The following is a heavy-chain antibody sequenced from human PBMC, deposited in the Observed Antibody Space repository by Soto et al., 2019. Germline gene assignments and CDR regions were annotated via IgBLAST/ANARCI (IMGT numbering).Heavy chain of an antibody. V-gene: IGHV4-38-2*02. CDR2: IYHSGKT. J-gene: IGHJ5*02. CDR1: GYSISSGYY. CDR3: ARDKRVTMIGGWFDP. Sequence: SETLSLTCVVSGYSISSGYYWAWVRQPPGKELEWIGSIYHSGKTYYKPSLRSRVTVSVDTSKNQFSMKLISVTAADTAVYYCARDKRVTMIGGWFDPWGQGTLVTVSS. D-gene: IGHD3-22*01.